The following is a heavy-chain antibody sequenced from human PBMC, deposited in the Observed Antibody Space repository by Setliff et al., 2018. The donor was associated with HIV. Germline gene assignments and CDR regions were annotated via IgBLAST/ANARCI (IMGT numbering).Heavy chain of an antibody. CDR3: ARESVISDAKIDF. CDR1: GYTFTDFY. D-gene: IGHD3-22*01. Sequence: ASVKVSCKASGYTFTDFYIHWVRQAPGQGLEWMGWINPNSGGTNYAQKFQGRVTVTRDTSISTAYMELRGLTSDDTAVYYCARESVISDAKIDFWGRGTLVTVSS. J-gene: IGHJ2*01. CDR2: INPNSGGT. V-gene: IGHV1-2*02.